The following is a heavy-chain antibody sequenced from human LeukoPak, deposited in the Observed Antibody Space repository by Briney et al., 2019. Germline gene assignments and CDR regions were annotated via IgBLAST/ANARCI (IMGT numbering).Heavy chain of an antibody. Sequence: SETLSLTCAVYGGSFSGYYWSWIRQPPGKGLEWIGEINHSGSTNYNPSLKSRVTISVDTSKNQFSLKLSSVTAADTAVYYCARTGRWERSHIAWGQGTLVTVSS. J-gene: IGHJ5*02. V-gene: IGHV4-34*01. CDR1: GGSFSGYY. CDR3: ARTGRWERSHIA. D-gene: IGHD1-26*01. CDR2: INHSGST.